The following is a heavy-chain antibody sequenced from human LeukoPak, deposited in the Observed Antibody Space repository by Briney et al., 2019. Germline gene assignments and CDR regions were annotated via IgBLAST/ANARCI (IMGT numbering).Heavy chain of an antibody. D-gene: IGHD2-2*01. V-gene: IGHV4-59*01. CDR1: GGYISSYY. Sequence: SETLSLTCTVSGGYISSYYWRWIRQPPGKGLEWIGYIYYSGSTHYHPSLKSRVTISVDTSKNQFSLKLSSVTAADTAVYYCARVPGYCSSTSCYPDYYYYMDVWGKGTTVTVSS. CDR3: ARVPGYCSSTSCYPDYYYYMDV. J-gene: IGHJ6*03. CDR2: IYYSGST.